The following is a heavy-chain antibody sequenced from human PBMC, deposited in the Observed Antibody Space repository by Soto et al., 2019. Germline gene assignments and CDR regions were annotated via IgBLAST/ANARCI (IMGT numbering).Heavy chain of an antibody. D-gene: IGHD1-26*01. V-gene: IGHV4-30-2*01. CDR2: IYHSGST. CDR1: GGSISSGGYS. J-gene: IGHJ4*02. Sequence: PSETLSLTCAVSGGSISSGGYSRSWIRQPPGKGLEWIGYIYHSGSTYYNQSLKSRVTISVDTSKNQFSLKLSSVTAADTAVYYCVRALELVRAHKALDYWGQGTLVTVSS. CDR3: VRALELVRAHKALDY.